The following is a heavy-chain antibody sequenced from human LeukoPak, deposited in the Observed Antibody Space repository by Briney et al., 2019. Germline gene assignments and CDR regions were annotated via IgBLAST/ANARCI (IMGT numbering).Heavy chain of an antibody. CDR3: ARADTVTTSPNDAFDI. V-gene: IGHV4-38-2*02. Sequence: PSETLSLTCTVSGYSISSGYYWGWIRQPPGKWLEWIGSIYHSGSTYYNPSLKSRVTISVDTSKNQFSLKLGSVTAADTAVYYCARADTVTTSPNDAFDIWGQGTMVTVSS. J-gene: IGHJ3*02. CDR2: IYHSGST. CDR1: GYSISSGYY. D-gene: IGHD4-11*01.